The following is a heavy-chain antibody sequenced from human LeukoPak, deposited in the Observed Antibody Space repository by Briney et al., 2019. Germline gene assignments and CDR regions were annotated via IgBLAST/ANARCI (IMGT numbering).Heavy chain of an antibody. J-gene: IGHJ6*03. CDR2: IKQDGGEK. V-gene: IGHV3-7*01. D-gene: IGHD3-3*01. Sequence: PGGSLRLSCAASGFTFSSYWMSWVRQAPGKGLEWVANIKQDGGEKYYVDSVKGRYTISRDNAKNSLYLQMNSLRAEDTAVYYCARLRYHDFWSGYWKYYYYMDVWSKGTTVTVSS. CDR1: GFTFSSYW. CDR3: ARLRYHDFWSGYWKYYYYMDV.